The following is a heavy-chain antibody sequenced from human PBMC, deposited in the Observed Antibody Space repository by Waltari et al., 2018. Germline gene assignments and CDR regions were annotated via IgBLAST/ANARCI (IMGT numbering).Heavy chain of an antibody. J-gene: IGHJ4*02. Sequence: QVQLQQWGAGLLKPSETLSLTCAVYGGSFSGYYWSWIRQPPGKGLEWIGEINHSGSTNYNPSLKSRVTISVDTSKNQFSLKLSSVTAADTAVYYCARGCDSSSWYGPFDYWGQGTLVTVSS. CDR3: ARGCDSSSWYGPFDY. CDR2: INHSGST. V-gene: IGHV4-34*01. CDR1: GGSFSGYY. D-gene: IGHD6-13*01.